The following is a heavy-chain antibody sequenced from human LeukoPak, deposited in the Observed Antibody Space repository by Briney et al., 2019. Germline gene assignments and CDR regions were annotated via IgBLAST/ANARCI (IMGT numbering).Heavy chain of an antibody. J-gene: IGHJ4*02. CDR1: GFTFSSYG. V-gene: IGHV3-30*18. CDR2: ISYDGSNK. D-gene: IGHD2-2*01. CDR3: AKREYQLLSVDY. Sequence: PGRSLRLSCAASGFTFSSYGVHWVRQAPGKGLEWVAVISYDGSNKYYADSVKGRFTISRDNSKNTLYLQMNSLRAEDTAVYYCAKREYQLLSVDYWGQGTLVTVSS.